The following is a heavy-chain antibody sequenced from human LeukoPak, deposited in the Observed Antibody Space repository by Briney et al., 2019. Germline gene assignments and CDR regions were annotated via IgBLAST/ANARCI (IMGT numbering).Heavy chain of an antibody. V-gene: IGHV3-7*01. CDR1: GFTFSSYW. Sequence: PGGSLRLSCAASGFTFSSYWMSWVRQAPGKGLEWVANIKQDGSEKYYVDSVKGRFTISRDNAKNSLYLQMNSLRAEDTAVYYCAKVAAASPMDYWGQGTLVTVSS. D-gene: IGHD6-13*01. J-gene: IGHJ4*02. CDR3: AKVAAASPMDY. CDR2: IKQDGSEK.